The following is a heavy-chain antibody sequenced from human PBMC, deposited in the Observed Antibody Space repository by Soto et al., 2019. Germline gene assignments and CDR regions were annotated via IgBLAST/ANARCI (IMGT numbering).Heavy chain of an antibody. D-gene: IGHD3-22*01. J-gene: IGHJ3*02. CDR1: GDSIVGGYY. CDR2: IYHSGST. Sequence: PSATLSLTCAVAGDSIVGGYYLVWIRQPPGKGLEWIGSIYHSGSTYYNPSLKSRVTISVDTSKNQFSLKLSSVTAADTAVYYCAREKSSIYYDSSGYYYGDAFDIWGQGTMVTVS. V-gene: IGHV4-38-2*02. CDR3: AREKSSIYYDSSGYYYGDAFDI.